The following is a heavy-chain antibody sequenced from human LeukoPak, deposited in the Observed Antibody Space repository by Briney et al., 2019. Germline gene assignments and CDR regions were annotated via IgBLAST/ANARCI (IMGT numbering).Heavy chain of an antibody. J-gene: IGHJ6*03. D-gene: IGHD6-25*01. V-gene: IGHV3-23*01. Sequence: GGSLRLSCAASGFTFSNYAMSWVRQAPGKGLEWVSAISGSGGSTYYADSVKGRFTISRDKSKNTLYLQMNSLRTEDTAVYYCAKNPPTAGGTGDYYYYYMDVWGKGTAVTVSS. CDR1: GFTFSNYA. CDR3: AKNPPTAGGTGDYYYYYMDV. CDR2: ISGSGGST.